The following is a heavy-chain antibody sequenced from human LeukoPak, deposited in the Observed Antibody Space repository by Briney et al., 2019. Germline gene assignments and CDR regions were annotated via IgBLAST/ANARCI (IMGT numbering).Heavy chain of an antibody. CDR3: ASSSGGIAAAEYYYYYMDV. V-gene: IGHV4-34*01. CDR1: GGSFSGYY. D-gene: IGHD6-13*01. J-gene: IGHJ6*03. Sequence: PSETLSLTCAVYGGSFSGYYWSWIRQPPGKGLEWIGEINHSGSTNYNPSLKSRVTISVDTSKNQFSLKLSSVTAADTAVYYCASSSGGIAAAEYYYYYMDVWGKGTTVTISS. CDR2: INHSGST.